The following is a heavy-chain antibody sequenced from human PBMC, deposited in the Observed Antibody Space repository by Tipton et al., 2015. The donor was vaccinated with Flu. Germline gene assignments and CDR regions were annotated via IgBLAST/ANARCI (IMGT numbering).Heavy chain of an antibody. Sequence: TLSLTCTVSVDSIDSYYWNWVRQPPGKGLEWIGYNYHSGTANYNPSLKSRVTISVDTSKNQFSLKLNSVTAADTAIYYCASQYYDTSGYPTEFQHWGQGTLVAVST. D-gene: IGHD3-22*01. CDR1: VDSIDSYY. CDR2: NYHSGTA. V-gene: IGHV4-59*01. CDR3: ASQYYDTSGYPTEFQH. J-gene: IGHJ1*01.